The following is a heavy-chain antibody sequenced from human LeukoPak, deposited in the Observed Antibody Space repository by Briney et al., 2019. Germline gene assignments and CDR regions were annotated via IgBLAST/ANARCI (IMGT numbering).Heavy chain of an antibody. CDR3: ARGLYYYDSSGYYPAFGY. V-gene: IGHV3-48*04. D-gene: IGHD3-22*01. Sequence: GSLRLSCAASGFTFSSYSMNWVRQAPGKGLEWVSYISSSSSTIYYADSVKGRFTISRDNAKNSLYLQMNSLRAEDTAVYYCARGLYYYDSSGYYPAFGYWGQGTLVTVSS. J-gene: IGHJ4*02. CDR2: ISSSSSTI. CDR1: GFTFSSYS.